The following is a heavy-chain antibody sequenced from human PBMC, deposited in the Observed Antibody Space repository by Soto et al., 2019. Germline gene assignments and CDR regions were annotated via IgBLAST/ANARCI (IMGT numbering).Heavy chain of an antibody. D-gene: IGHD6-19*01. J-gene: IGHJ3*02. CDR3: AKVKDRRYSSGWYSLVDAFDI. V-gene: IGHV3-23*01. Sequence: GGSLRLSCAASGFTFSDYWMHWVRQAPGKGLVWVSAISGSGGSTYYADSVKGRFTISRDNSKNTLYLQMNSLRAEDTAVYYCAKVKDRRYSSGWYSLVDAFDIWGQGTMVTVSS. CDR1: GFTFSDYW. CDR2: ISGSGGST.